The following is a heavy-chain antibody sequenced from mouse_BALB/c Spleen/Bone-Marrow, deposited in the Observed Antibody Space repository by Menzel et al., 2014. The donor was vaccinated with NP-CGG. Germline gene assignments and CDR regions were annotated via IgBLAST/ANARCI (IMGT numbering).Heavy chain of an antibody. Sequence: EVQVVESGAELVKPGASVKSSCTASGFNIKDTYMHWVKQRPEQGLEWIGRIDPANGNTKYDPKFQGKATITADTSSNTAYLQLSSLTSEDTAVYYCASYYYGSSSFAYWGQGTLVTVSA. CDR3: ASYYYGSSSFAY. V-gene: IGHV14-3*02. CDR2: IDPANGNT. CDR1: GFNIKDTY. J-gene: IGHJ3*01. D-gene: IGHD1-1*01.